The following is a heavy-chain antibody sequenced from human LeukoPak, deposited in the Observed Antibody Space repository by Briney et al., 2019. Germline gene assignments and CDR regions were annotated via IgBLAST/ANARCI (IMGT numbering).Heavy chain of an antibody. V-gene: IGHV3-21*01. D-gene: IGHD2-21*01. CDR2: ISSSSYI. CDR3: ARDAVIAPYFDY. J-gene: IGHJ4*02. Sequence: GGSLRLSCAASGFTFSSYSMNWVRQAPGKGLEWVSSISSSSYIYYADSVKGRFTISRDNAKNSLYLQMNSLRAEDTAVYYCARDAVIAPYFDYWGQGTLVTVSS. CDR1: GFTFSSYS.